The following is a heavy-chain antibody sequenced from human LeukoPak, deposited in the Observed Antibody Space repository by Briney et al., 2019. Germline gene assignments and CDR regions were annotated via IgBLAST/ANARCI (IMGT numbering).Heavy chain of an antibody. Sequence: SVKVSCEASGGTFSSYAISWVRPAPGQGLEWMGGIIPIFGTANYAQKFQGRVTITTDESTSTAYMELSSLRSEDTAVYYCASTVDWLLAHFDYWGQGTLVTVSS. CDR3: ASTVDWLLAHFDY. CDR2: IIPIFGTA. V-gene: IGHV1-69*05. J-gene: IGHJ4*02. D-gene: IGHD3-9*01. CDR1: GGTFSSYA.